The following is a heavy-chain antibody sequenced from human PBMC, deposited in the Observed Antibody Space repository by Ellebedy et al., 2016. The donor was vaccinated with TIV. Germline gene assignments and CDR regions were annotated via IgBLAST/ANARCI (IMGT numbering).Heavy chain of an antibody. V-gene: IGHV1-3*01. CDR3: ARGASGWYKNYYYYGMDV. D-gene: IGHD6-19*01. Sequence: ASVKVSCKASGYTFTSYAMHWVRQAPGQRLEWMGWINAGNGNTKYSQKFQGRVTITRDTSANTAYMELSSLRSEDTAVYYCARGASGWYKNYYYYGMDVWGQGTTVTVSS. CDR1: GYTFTSYA. J-gene: IGHJ6*02. CDR2: INAGNGNT.